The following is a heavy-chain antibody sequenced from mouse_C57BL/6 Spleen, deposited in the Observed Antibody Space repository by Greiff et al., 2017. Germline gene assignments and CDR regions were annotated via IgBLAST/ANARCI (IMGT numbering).Heavy chain of an antibody. Sequence: VQLQQSGPELVKPGASVKISCKASGYSFTGYYMNWVKQSPEKSLEWIGAINPSTGGTTYNQKFKAKATLTVDKSSSTAYMQLKSLTSEDSAVYYCAGYSNSWFAYWGQGTLVTVSA. CDR3: AGYSNSWFAY. D-gene: IGHD2-5*01. V-gene: IGHV1-42*01. CDR2: INPSTGGT. CDR1: GYSFTGYY. J-gene: IGHJ3*01.